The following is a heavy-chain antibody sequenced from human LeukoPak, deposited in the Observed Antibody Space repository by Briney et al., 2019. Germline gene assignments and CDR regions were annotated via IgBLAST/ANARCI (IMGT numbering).Heavy chain of an antibody. CDR2: IYYSGST. Sequence: SETLSLTCTVAGGSISSSSYYWGWIRQPPGKGLEWIGSIYYSGSTYYNPSLKSRVTISVDTSKNQFSLKLSSVTAADTAVYYCAREVPISPSIAAADNERRRAFDYWGQGTLVTVSS. CDR3: AREVPISPSIAAADNERRRAFDY. D-gene: IGHD6-13*01. J-gene: IGHJ4*02. V-gene: IGHV4-39*07. CDR1: GGSISSSSYY.